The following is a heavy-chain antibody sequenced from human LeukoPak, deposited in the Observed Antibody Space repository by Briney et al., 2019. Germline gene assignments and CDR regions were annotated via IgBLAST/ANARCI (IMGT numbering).Heavy chain of an antibody. V-gene: IGHV4-39*07. Sequence: SQTLSLTCTVSGGSISSSSYYWGWFRQPPGKGLEWIGEINHSGSTNYNPSLKSRVTISVDTSKNQFSLKLSSVTAADTAVYYCARVAGENYWGQGTLVTVSS. CDR1: GGSISSSSYY. CDR3: ARVAGENY. J-gene: IGHJ4*02. CDR2: INHSGST. D-gene: IGHD6-19*01.